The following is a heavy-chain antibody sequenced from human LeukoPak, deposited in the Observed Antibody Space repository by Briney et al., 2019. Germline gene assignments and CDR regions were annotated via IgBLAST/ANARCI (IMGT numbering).Heavy chain of an antibody. CDR3: ARGIGGYDILTGYPHYYYGMDV. CDR1: GYTFTSYG. D-gene: IGHD3-9*01. Sequence: SVKVSCKASGYTFTSYGISWVRQAPGQGLEWMGRIIPILGIANYAQKFQGRVTITADKSTSTAYMELSSLRSEDTAVYYCARGIGGYDILTGYPHYYYGMDVWGQGTTVTVSS. V-gene: IGHV1-69*04. CDR2: IIPILGIA. J-gene: IGHJ6*02.